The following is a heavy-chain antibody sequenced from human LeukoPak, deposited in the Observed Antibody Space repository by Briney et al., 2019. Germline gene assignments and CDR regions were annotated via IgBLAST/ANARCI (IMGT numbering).Heavy chain of an antibody. CDR1: GFTFSSYW. CDR2: IKQDGNEK. V-gene: IGHV3-7*01. CDR3: GRDRMAERGTGWRVDY. J-gene: IGHJ4*02. D-gene: IGHD1-1*01. Sequence: GGSLRLSCAASGFTFSSYWMSWVRQAPGKGLEWVANIKQDGNEKYYLDSVKGRFTISRDNAKNSLYLQMNSLRDEDTAVYYCGRDRMAERGTGWRVDYWAQGTLVTVSS.